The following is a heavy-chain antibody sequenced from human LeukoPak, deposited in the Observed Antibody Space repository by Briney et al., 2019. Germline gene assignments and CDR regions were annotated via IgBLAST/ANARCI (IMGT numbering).Heavy chain of an antibody. D-gene: IGHD6-19*01. J-gene: IGHJ4*02. V-gene: IGHV3-30*18. CDR2: ISYDGSNK. CDR1: GFTFSSYG. Sequence: PGRSLRLSCAASGFTFSSYGMHWVRQAPGKGLEWVAVISYDGSNKYYADSVKGRFTISRDNSKDTVSLQMNSLRPEDTAVYYCGKGSSTSACPDYWGQGTLVTVSS. CDR3: GKGSSTSACPDY.